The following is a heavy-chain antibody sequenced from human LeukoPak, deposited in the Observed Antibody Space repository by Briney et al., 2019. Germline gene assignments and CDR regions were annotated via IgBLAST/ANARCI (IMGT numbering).Heavy chain of an antibody. CDR1: GFTVSSNY. D-gene: IGHD3-9*01. J-gene: IGHJ3*02. CDR3: ARDGRYFDWLQPYAFDI. Sequence: GGSLRLSCAASGFTVSSNYMSWVRQAPGKGLEWVSVIYSGGSTYYADSVKGRFTISRDNSKNTLYLQMNSLRAEDTAVYYCARDGRYFDWLQPYAFDIWGQGTMVTVSS. CDR2: IYSGGST. V-gene: IGHV3-66*01.